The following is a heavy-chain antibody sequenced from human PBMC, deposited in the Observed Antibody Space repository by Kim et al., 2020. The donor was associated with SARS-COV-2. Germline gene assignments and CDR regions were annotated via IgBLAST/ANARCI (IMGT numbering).Heavy chain of an antibody. V-gene: IGHV1-8*01. CDR3: ARGYAMDV. CDR2: NSGNT. Sequence: NSGNTGYAQKIQGRLTMPRNTSTSKAYMELSSLRSDDTAVYYCARGYAMDVWGQGTTVTVSS. J-gene: IGHJ6*02.